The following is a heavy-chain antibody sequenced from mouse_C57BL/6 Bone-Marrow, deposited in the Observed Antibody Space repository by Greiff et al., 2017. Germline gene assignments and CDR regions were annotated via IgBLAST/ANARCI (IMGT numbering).Heavy chain of an antibody. V-gene: IGHV5-6*01. CDR1: GFTFSSYG. J-gene: IGHJ4*01. CDR2: ISSGGSYT. CDR3: ARQG. Sequence: EVKLVESGGDLVKPGGSLKLSCAASGFTFSSYGMSWVRQTPDKRLEWVATISSGGSYTYYPDSVKGRFTISRDNAKNTLYLQMSSLKSEDTAMYYCARQGWGQGTSVTVSS.